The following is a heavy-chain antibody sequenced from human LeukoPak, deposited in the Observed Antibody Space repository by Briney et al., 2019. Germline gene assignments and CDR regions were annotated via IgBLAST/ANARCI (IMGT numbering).Heavy chain of an antibody. CDR2: IYYSGNT. D-gene: IGHD3-10*01. V-gene: IGHV4-39*07. J-gene: IGHJ5*02. CDR1: GGSIRSTSYY. CDR3: ARLWFGESDNWFDP. Sequence: SSETLSLTCTVSGGSIRSTSYYWGWIRQPPGKGLEWIGSIYYSGNTYYNPSLKSRVTISVDTSKNQFSLKLSSVTAADTAVYYCARLWFGESDNWFDPWGQGTLVTVSS.